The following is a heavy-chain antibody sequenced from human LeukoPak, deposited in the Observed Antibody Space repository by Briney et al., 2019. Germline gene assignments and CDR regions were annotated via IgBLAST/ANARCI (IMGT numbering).Heavy chain of an antibody. V-gene: IGHV1-69*05. J-gene: IGHJ4*02. Sequence: SVKVSCKASGGTFSSYAISWVRQAPGQGLEWMGGIIPIFGTANYAQKFQGRVTITTDESTSTAYMELSSLRSEDTAVYYCARGPQNREVIRDHHYYFDYWGQGTLVTVSS. CDR3: ARGPQNREVIRDHHYYFDY. CDR2: IIPIFGTA. D-gene: IGHD3-22*01. CDR1: GGTFSSYA.